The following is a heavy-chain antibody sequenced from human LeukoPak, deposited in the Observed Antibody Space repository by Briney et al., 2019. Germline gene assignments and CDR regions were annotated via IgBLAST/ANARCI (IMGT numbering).Heavy chain of an antibody. CDR1: GGSISSSSYY. J-gene: IGHJ4*02. CDR3: ARLTGYDWESSYDY. V-gene: IGHV4-61*05. D-gene: IGHD5-12*01. Sequence: PSETLSLTCTVSGGSISSSSYYWGWIRQPPGKGLEWIGYIYYSGSTNYNPSLKSRVTISVDTSKNQFSLKLSSVTAADTAVYYCARLTGYDWESSYDYRGQGTLVAVSS. CDR2: IYYSGST.